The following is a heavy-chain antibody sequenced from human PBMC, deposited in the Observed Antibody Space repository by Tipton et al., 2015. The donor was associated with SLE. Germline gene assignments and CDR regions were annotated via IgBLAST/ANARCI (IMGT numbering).Heavy chain of an antibody. J-gene: IGHJ3*02. V-gene: IGHV5-10-1*01. D-gene: IGHD6-25*01. CDR3: ARHSPAASDAFDI. Sequence: HVTISADKSISTAYLQWSSLKASDTAMYYCARHSPAASDAFDIWGQGTMVTVSS.